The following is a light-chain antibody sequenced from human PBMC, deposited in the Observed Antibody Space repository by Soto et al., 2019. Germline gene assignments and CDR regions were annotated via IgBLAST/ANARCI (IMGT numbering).Light chain of an antibody. CDR2: GAS. Sequence: IVMTQSPTTLSVSPGERATLSCRASQSVSDNLAWYQQKPGQAPRLLIYGASTRATGTPARFSGSGSGTEFTLTISSLQSEDFAVYYCQQYNNWPPMYTFGQGTKLEIK. V-gene: IGKV3-15*01. CDR3: QQYNNWPPMYT. CDR1: QSVSDN. J-gene: IGKJ2*01.